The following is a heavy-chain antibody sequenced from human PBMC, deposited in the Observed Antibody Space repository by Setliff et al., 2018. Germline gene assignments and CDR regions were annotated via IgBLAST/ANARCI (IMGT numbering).Heavy chain of an antibody. CDR3: AKDTYYYDSSGYYVFDY. V-gene: IGHV3-48*01. J-gene: IGHJ4*02. CDR2: ISTSSTII. Sequence: GGSLRLSCVTSGFAFSNYGMTWVRRAPGKGLEWISYISTSSTIIYYADSVKGRFTISRDNSKNTLYLQMNSLRVEDTAVYYCAKDTYYYDSSGYYVFDYWGQGTLVTVPQ. CDR1: GFAFSNYG. D-gene: IGHD3-22*01.